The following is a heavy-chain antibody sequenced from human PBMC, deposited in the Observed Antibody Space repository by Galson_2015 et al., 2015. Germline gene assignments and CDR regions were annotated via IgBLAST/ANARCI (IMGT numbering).Heavy chain of an antibody. CDR1: GFTVSSNY. CDR2: IYSGGST. CDR3: AKHAYYDFWSGFSGDYGMDV. D-gene: IGHD3-3*01. Sequence: SLRLSCAASGFTVSSNYMSWVRQAPGKGLEWVSVIYSGGSTYYADSVKGRFTISRDNSKNTLYLQMSSLRAEDTAVYYCAKHAYYDFWSGFSGDYGMDVWGQGTTVTVSS. J-gene: IGHJ6*02. V-gene: IGHV3-53*01.